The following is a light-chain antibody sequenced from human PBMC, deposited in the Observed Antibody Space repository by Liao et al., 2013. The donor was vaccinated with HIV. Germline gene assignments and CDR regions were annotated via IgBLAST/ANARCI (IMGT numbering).Light chain of an antibody. J-gene: IGLJ2*01. Sequence: YVLTQPPSVSVAPGQTAVMTCGGNNIRSRGVHWYQQRPGQAPVLVMYYDQNRPSGIPERFSGSNSGNTATLTISGTQLMDEADYYCQAWDTNTVVFGGGTKLTVL. CDR1: NIRSRG. V-gene: IGLV3-21*01. CDR2: YDQ. CDR3: QAWDTNTVV.